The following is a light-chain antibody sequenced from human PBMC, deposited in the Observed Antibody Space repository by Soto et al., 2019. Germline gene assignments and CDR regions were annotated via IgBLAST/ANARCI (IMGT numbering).Light chain of an antibody. J-gene: IGKJ1*01. CDR3: LQYGSSSSWT. CDR1: QSVSSNY. CDR2: GAS. V-gene: IGKV3-20*01. Sequence: EVVLTQSPGTLSLSPGERATLSCRASQSVSSNYLAWYQQKFGQAPRLIIYGASDRATGIPDRFSGSGSGTDFTLTINRLEPEDFAVYYCLQYGSSSSWTFGQGTKVEIK.